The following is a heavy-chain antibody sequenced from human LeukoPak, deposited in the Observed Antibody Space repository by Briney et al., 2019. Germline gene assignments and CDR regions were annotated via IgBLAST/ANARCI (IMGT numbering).Heavy chain of an antibody. Sequence: GRSLRLSCAASGFTFSSYGMHWVRQAPGKGLEWGAVISYDGSNKYYADSVKGRFTISRDNSKNTLYLQMNSLRAEDTAVYYCAKNSLVPAAILDAFDIWGQGTMVTVSS. CDR3: AKNSLVPAAILDAFDI. CDR1: GFTFSSYG. CDR2: ISYDGSNK. V-gene: IGHV3-30*18. D-gene: IGHD2-2*01. J-gene: IGHJ3*02.